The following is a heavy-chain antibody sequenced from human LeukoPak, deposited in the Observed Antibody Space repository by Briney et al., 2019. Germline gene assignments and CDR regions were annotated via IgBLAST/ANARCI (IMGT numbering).Heavy chain of an antibody. J-gene: IGHJ4*02. CDR1: GFTFSDYW. CDR3: NTDGDYGDYVDS. CDR2: INADEDRA. D-gene: IGHD4-17*01. V-gene: IGHV3-74*01. Sequence: GGSLRLSCAASGFTFSDYWMHWVRHAPGKGLVWVSHINADEDRAAYADSVKGRFTISRDDSKNTVYLQMNSLKSEDTALYYCNTDGDYGDYVDSWGQGTLVTVSS.